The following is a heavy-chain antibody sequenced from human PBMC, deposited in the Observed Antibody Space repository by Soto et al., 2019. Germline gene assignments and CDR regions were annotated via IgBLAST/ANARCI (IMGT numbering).Heavy chain of an antibody. V-gene: IGHV1-69*13. CDR2: IIPIFGTA. CDR3: ASTAAYCGGDCYPGPFDY. Sequence: SVKVSCKASGGTFSSYAISWVRQAPGQGLEWMGGIIPIFGTANYAQKFQGRVTITADESTSTAYMELSSLRSEDTAVYYCASTAAYCGGDCYPGPFDYWGQGTLVTVSS. J-gene: IGHJ4*02. CDR1: GGTFSSYA. D-gene: IGHD2-21*02.